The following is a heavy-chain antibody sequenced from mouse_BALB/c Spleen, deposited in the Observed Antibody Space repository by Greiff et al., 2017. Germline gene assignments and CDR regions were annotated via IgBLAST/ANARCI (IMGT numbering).Heavy chain of an antibody. CDR1: GYTFTSYV. D-gene: IGHD2-2*01. CDR3: ARGYGYMDY. Sequence: VQLKESGPELVKPGASVKMSCKASGYTFTSYVIHWVKQKPGQGLEWIGYINPYNDGTKYNEKFKGKATLTSDKSSSTAYMELSSLTSEDSAVYYCARGYGYMDYWGQGTSVTVSS. J-gene: IGHJ4*01. CDR2: INPYNDGT. V-gene: IGHV1-14*01.